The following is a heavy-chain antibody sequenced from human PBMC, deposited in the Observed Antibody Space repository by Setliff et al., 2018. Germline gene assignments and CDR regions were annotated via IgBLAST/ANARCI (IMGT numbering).Heavy chain of an antibody. D-gene: IGHD2-21*01. CDR2: ISYGGTT. Sequence: SETLSLTCTVSGGSISSSYYYWGWIRQPPGKGLEWIGTISYGGTTYSNPSLKSRVTISVDTSKNQFSLKLSSVTAADTAVYYCARDCFSASSPNWFDPWGQGTLVTVSS. CDR3: ARDCFSASSPNWFDP. CDR1: GGSISSSYYY. V-gene: IGHV4-39*07. J-gene: IGHJ5*02.